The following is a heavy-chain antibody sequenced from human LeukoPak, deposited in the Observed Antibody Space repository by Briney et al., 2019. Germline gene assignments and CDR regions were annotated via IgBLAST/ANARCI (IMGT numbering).Heavy chain of an antibody. CDR2: INPNSGGT. V-gene: IGHV1-2*02. Sequence: ASVKVSCKASGYTFTGYYMHWVRQAPGQGLEWMGWINPNSGGTNYAQKFQGRVTMTRDTSINTAYMELSRLRSDDTAVYYCARVAYCSGGSCYSVLGFSALGAPDYWGQGTLVTVSS. D-gene: IGHD2-15*01. CDR1: GYTFTGYY. J-gene: IGHJ4*02. CDR3: ARVAYCSGGSCYSVLGFSALGAPDY.